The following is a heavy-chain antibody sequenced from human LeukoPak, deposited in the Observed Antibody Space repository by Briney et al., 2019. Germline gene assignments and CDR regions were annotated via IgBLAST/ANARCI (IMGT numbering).Heavy chain of an antibody. D-gene: IGHD3-16*01. V-gene: IGHV3-7*03. CDR1: GFTFSNYA. Sequence: GGSLRLSCAASGFTFSNYAMSWVRQAPGKGLEWVASINHNGNVNYYVDSVKGRFTISRDNAKNSLYLQMSNLRAEDTAAYFCARGGGLDVWGQGATVTVSS. CDR3: ARGGGLDV. CDR2: INHNGNVN. J-gene: IGHJ6*02.